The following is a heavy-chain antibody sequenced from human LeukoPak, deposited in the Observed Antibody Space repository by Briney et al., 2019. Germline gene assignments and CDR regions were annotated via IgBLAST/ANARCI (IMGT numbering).Heavy chain of an antibody. CDR2: IGAAGGT. J-gene: IGHJ4*02. D-gene: IGHD1-26*01. CDR3: ARGWERGFDC. CDR1: GFTLSTHD. V-gene: IGHV3-13*01. Sequence: GGSLGLSCAASGFTLSTHDMVWVRQITGKGLEWVSAIGAAGGTYYPGSVKGRFTISRENAKNSLYLQMNSLRVGDTAVYYCARGWERGFDCWGQGTLVTVSS.